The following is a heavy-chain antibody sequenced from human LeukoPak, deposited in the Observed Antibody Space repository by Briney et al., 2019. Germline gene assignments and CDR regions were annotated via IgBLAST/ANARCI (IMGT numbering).Heavy chain of an antibody. D-gene: IGHD3-3*01. CDR1: GFTFSNAW. Sequence: GGSLRLSCAASGFTFSNAWMSWVRQASGKGLEWVGRIKSKTDGGTTDYAAPVKGRFTISRDDSKNTLYLQMNSLKTEDTAVYYCTTDFNDFWSGYYPTYYFDYWGQGTLVTVSS. J-gene: IGHJ4*02. CDR3: TTDFNDFWSGYYPTYYFDY. CDR2: IKSKTDGGTT. V-gene: IGHV3-15*01.